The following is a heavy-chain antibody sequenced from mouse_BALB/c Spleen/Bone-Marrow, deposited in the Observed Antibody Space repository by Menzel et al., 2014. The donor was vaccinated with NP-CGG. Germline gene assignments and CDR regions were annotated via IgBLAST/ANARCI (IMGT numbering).Heavy chain of an antibody. D-gene: IGHD3-3*01. CDR2: INPSSGSA. J-gene: IGHJ2*01. CDR3: ARGGTRYYFDY. V-gene: IGHV1-4*01. Sequence: VQLQQSGAEVARPGASVKMSCKASGYTFTYYTMQWVKQRTGQGLEWIGHINPSSGSANYNQNFKDKATLTADKSSSTAYMQLTSLTSEDSAVYYCARGGTRYYFDYWGQGTTLTDSS. CDR1: GYTFTYYT.